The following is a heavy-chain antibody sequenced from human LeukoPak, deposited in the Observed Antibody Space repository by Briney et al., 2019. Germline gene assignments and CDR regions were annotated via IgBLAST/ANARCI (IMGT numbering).Heavy chain of an antibody. Sequence: GGSLRLSCAASGFSFSSYAMSWVRQAPGKGLEWVSGISGDGGSTYYADSVKGRFTISRDNSENTLYLQLNSLRAEDTAAYYCAKGSRSSCYSPYGYWGQGTPVTVSS. CDR2: ISGDGGST. CDR3: AKGSRSSCYSPYGY. V-gene: IGHV3-23*01. D-gene: IGHD2-2*02. J-gene: IGHJ4*02. CDR1: GFSFSSYA.